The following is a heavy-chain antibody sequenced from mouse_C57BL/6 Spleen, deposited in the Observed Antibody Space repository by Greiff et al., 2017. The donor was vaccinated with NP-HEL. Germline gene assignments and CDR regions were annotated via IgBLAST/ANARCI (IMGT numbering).Heavy chain of an antibody. CDR2: INPNYGTT. Sequence: EVQLVESGPELVKPGASVKISCKASGYSFTDYNMNWVKQSNGKSLEWIGVINPNYGTTSYNQKFKGKATLTVDQSSSTAYMQLNSLTSEDSAVYYCARGKGTVVENYWYFDVWGTGTTVTVSS. D-gene: IGHD1-1*01. CDR1: GYSFTDYN. V-gene: IGHV1-39*01. CDR3: ARGKGTVVENYWYFDV. J-gene: IGHJ1*03.